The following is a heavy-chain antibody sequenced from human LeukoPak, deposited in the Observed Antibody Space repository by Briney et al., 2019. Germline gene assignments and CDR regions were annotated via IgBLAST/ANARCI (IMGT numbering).Heavy chain of an antibody. V-gene: IGHV1-24*01. CDR1: GYTLTELS. Sequence: ASVTVSCKVSGYTLTELSMHWVRQAPGKGVEGMGGLYTEDGETIYAHTFQDRVTMTEDTSTDTAYMELSSLTSEDTAVYYCATRAGVSVVAAIEYFQHWGQGTLVTVSS. CDR2: LYTEDGET. CDR3: ATRAGVSVVAAIEYFQH. D-gene: IGHD2-21*02. J-gene: IGHJ1*01.